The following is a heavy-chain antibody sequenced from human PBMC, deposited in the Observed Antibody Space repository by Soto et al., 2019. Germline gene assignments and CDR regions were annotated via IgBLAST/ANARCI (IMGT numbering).Heavy chain of an antibody. J-gene: IGHJ4*02. CDR2: INAGNGNT. CDR3: ARAETAYCSSTSCYTGKWLGDNYFDY. V-gene: IGHV1-3*01. D-gene: IGHD2-2*02. Sequence: QVQLVQSGAEVKKPGASVKVSCKASGYTFTSYAMHWVRQAPGQRLEWMGWINAGNGNTKYSQKFQGRVTITRDTSASTAYMELSSLRSEDTAVYYCARAETAYCSSTSCYTGKWLGDNYFDYWGQGTLVTVSS. CDR1: GYTFTSYA.